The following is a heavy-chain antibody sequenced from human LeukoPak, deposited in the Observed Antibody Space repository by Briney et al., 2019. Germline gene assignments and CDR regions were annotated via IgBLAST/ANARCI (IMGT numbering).Heavy chain of an antibody. Sequence: ASVKVSCTASGYTFASYDINWVRQATGQGLEWMGWMNPNSGNTGYAQKFQGRVTMTRNTSISTAYMELSSLRSEDTAVYYCARLALEWLFNDAFDIWGQGTMVTVSS. CDR2: MNPNSGNT. V-gene: IGHV1-8*01. D-gene: IGHD3-3*01. CDR3: ARLALEWLFNDAFDI. CDR1: GYTFASYD. J-gene: IGHJ3*02.